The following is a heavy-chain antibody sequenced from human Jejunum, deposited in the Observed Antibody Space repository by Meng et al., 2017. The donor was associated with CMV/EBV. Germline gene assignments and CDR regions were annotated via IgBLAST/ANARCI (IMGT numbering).Heavy chain of an antibody. Sequence: TVSSDEMNWVRQATGKGLEWVSYISSSGSTIYYADAVKGRFTITRDNAKNSLYLQMNSLRAEDTAVYYCARDMRYQLLYFYDGMDVWGQGTTVTVSS. CDR3: ARDMRYQLLYFYDGMDV. V-gene: IGHV3-48*03. CDR2: ISSSGSTI. D-gene: IGHD2-2*02. CDR1: TVSSDE. J-gene: IGHJ6*02.